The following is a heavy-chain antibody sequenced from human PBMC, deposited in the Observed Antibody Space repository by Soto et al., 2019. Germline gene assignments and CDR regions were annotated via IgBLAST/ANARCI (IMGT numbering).Heavy chain of an antibody. J-gene: IGHJ3*02. CDR2: ISSSSSYI. V-gene: IGHV3-21*01. Sequence: NPGGSLRLSCAASGFTFSSYSMNWVRQAPGKGLEWVSSISSSSSYIYYADSVKGRFTISRDNAKNSLYLQMNSLRAEDTAVYYCASRPVVRHHDDAFDIWGQGTMVTVSS. D-gene: IGHD3-10*01. CDR3: ASRPVVRHHDDAFDI. CDR1: GFTFSSYS.